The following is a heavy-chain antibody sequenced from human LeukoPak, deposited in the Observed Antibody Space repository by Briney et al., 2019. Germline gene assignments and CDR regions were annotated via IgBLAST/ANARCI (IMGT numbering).Heavy chain of an antibody. CDR1: GFTFSGSA. CDR2: IRSKANSYAT. D-gene: IGHD4-17*01. J-gene: IGHJ4*02. V-gene: IGHV3-73*01. CDR3: TRHWNGDYDWGKFDY. Sequence: GGSLRLSCAAPGFTFSGSAMHWVRQASGKGLEWVGRIRSKANSYATAYAASVKGRFTISRDDSKNTAYLQMNSLKTEDTAVYYCTRHWNGDYDWGKFDYWGQGTLVTVSS.